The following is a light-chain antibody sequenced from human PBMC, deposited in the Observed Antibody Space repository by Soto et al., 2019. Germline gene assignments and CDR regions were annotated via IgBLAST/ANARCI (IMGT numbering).Light chain of an antibody. V-gene: IGLV1-51*01. Sequence: QSVLTQPPSVSAAPGQRVTISCSGTTSNIENNYVFWYQQFPGTAPKLLIYDNDKRPSGIPDRFSGSKSDTSATLGITGLQTGDEADYYCAAWDSSLSAGVFGGGTKVTVL. CDR2: DND. CDR1: TSNIENNY. CDR3: AAWDSSLSAGV. J-gene: IGLJ2*01.